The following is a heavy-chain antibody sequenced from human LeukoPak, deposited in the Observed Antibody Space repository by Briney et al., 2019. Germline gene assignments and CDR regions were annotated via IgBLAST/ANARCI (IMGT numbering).Heavy chain of an antibody. CDR3: ARDSIFGYYFDY. J-gene: IGHJ4*02. V-gene: IGHV3-21*01. Sequence: GGSLRLSCAASGFTFSSYSMNWVRQAPGKGLEWVSSISSSSSYIYYADSVKGRFTISRDNAKNSLYLQMNSLRAEDTAVYYCARDSIFGYYFDYWGQGTLVTVSS. D-gene: IGHD3-3*02. CDR1: GFTFSSYS. CDR2: ISSSSSYI.